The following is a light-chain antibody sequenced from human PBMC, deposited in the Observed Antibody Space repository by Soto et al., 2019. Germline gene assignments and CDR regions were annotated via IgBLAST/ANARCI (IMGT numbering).Light chain of an antibody. CDR1: QTISSL. J-gene: IGKJ1*01. CDR2: DAS. V-gene: IGKV1-5*01. CDR3: QEYNSYTWT. Sequence: DIQMTQSPSTLSGSVGDRVTITCRASQTISSLLAWYQQKPGKVPELLIYDASSLESGVPSRFSGSGSGTEFTLTISSLQPDDFASFYCQEYNSYTWTFGQGTKVDI.